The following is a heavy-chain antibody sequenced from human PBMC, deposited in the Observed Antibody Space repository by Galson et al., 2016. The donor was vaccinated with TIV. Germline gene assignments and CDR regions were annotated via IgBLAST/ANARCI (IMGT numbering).Heavy chain of an antibody. V-gene: IGHV3-23*01. D-gene: IGHD3-22*01. J-gene: IGHJ6*02. CDR2: ISGGGGST. CDR1: GFSFSIFA. Sequence: LRLSCAASGFSFSIFAMTWVRQAPGMGLEWVSAISGGGGSTYYADSVKGRFTISRDNSKNTLFLQMNSLRAEDTAIYYCTKVPSSGFPYYYGLDVWGQGTTVIVSS. CDR3: TKVPSSGFPYYYGLDV.